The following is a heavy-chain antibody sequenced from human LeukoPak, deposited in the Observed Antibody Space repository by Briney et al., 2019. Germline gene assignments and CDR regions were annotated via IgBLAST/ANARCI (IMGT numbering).Heavy chain of an antibody. J-gene: IGHJ4*02. CDR1: GVSISGFY. D-gene: IGHD3-10*01. Sequence: PSETPSLTCTVSGVSISGFYWAWIRQPAGKGLEWIGRIYSSGSTNYSPSLKSRVTMSVDTSRHQLSLKLSSVTAADTAVYYCARDFSSGSYYGYFDYWGQGTLVTVSS. CDR2: IYSSGST. CDR3: ARDFSSGSYYGYFDY. V-gene: IGHV4-4*07.